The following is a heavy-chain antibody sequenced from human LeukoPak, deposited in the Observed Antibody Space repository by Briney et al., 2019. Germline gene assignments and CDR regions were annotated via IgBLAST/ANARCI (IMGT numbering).Heavy chain of an antibody. J-gene: IGHJ3*02. D-gene: IGHD1-26*01. CDR2: IYTSGST. V-gene: IGHV4-61*02. Sequence: PSETLSLTCTVSGGSISSGSYYWSWIRQPAGKGLEWIGRIYTSGSTNYNPSLKSRVTISVDTSKNQFSLKLSSVTAADTAVYYCARGWDSDDAFDIWGQGTMVTVSS. CDR3: ARGWDSDDAFDI. CDR1: GGSISSGSYY.